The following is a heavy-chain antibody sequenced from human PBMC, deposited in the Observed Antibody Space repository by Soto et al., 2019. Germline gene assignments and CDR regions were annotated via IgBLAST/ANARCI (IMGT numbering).Heavy chain of an antibody. Sequence: EEQLVESGGGLIQPGGSLRLSCVGSGFSVINSYVSWVRQAPGQGLERVSIIYTGGSTYYADSVKGRFTMSRDTSKNTVSLQMNSLRAEDTALYYCAKEGSDGWCHLWGQGTPVTVSS. CDR2: IYTGGST. V-gene: IGHV3-53*01. CDR1: GFSVINSY. J-gene: IGHJ5*02. CDR3: AKEGSDGWCHL. D-gene: IGHD1-26*01.